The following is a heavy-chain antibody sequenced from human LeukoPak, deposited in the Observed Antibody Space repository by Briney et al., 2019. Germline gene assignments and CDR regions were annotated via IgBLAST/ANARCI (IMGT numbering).Heavy chain of an antibody. Sequence: SETLSLTCTVSGGSISSSSYYWGWIRQPPGKGLEWIGSIYYSGSTYYNPSLKSRVTIYVDTSKNQFSLKLSSVTAAETAVYYCARHVMMGGSYEIDYWGQGTLVTVSS. V-gene: IGHV4-39*01. CDR3: ARHVMMGGSYEIDY. J-gene: IGHJ4*02. D-gene: IGHD1-26*01. CDR1: GGSISSSSYY. CDR2: IYYSGST.